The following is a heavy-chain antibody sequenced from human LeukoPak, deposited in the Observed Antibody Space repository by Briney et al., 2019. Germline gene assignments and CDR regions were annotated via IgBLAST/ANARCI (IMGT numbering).Heavy chain of an antibody. D-gene: IGHD6-6*01. CDR2: INPNSGGT. J-gene: IGHJ4*02. V-gene: IGHV1-2*02. CDR1: GYSFTGYY. Sequence: ASMKVSCKASGYSFTGYYMHWVRQAPGQGLEWMGWINPNSGGTNYAQKFQGRVTMTRDTSISTAYMELSRLRSDDTAVYYCARSSIAARLECFDYWGQGTLVTVSS. CDR3: ARSSIAARLECFDY.